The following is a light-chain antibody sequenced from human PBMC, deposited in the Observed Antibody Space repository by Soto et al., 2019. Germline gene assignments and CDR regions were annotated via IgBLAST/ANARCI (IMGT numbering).Light chain of an antibody. V-gene: IGLV2-14*01. CDR3: SSYTSSSTGVV. Sequence: QSALTQPASVSGSPGQSITISCTGTSSDVGGYNYVSWYQQHPGKAPKLMIYDVSNRPSGVSNRFSGSESGNTASLTISGLQAEDEADYYCSSYTSSSTGVVFGGGTKLTVL. CDR1: SSDVGGYNY. J-gene: IGLJ2*01. CDR2: DVS.